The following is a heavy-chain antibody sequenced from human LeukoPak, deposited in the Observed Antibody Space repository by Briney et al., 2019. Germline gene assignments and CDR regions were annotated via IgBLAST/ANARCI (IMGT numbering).Heavy chain of an antibody. D-gene: IGHD2/OR15-2a*01. Sequence: GASVKVSCKASGGTFSSYAISWVRQAPGQGLEWMGGIIPIFGTANYAQKFQGRVTITADESTSTAYMELSSLRSEDTAVYYCAREANSTGYYYYYMDVWGKGTTVTVSS. CDR1: GGTFSSYA. CDR3: AREANSTGYYYYYMDV. CDR2: IIPIFGTA. V-gene: IGHV1-69*13. J-gene: IGHJ6*03.